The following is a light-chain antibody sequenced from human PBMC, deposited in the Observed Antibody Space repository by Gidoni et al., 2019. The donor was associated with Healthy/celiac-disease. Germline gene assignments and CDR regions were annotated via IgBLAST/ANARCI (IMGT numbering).Light chain of an antibody. CDR2: AAS. V-gene: IGKV1-39*01. Sequence: DIQMTQSPSSLSASVGDSVTLTCRASQSISSYLNWYQQKPGKAPTLLIYAASSLQSGVPSRFSGSGSGTDVTLTISSRQPEDFATYYCQQSYSTPRGTFGGXTKVEIK. J-gene: IGKJ4*01. CDR1: QSISSY. CDR3: QQSYSTPRGT.